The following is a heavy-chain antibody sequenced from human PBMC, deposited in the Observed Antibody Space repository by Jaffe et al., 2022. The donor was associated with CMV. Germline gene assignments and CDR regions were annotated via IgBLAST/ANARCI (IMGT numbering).Heavy chain of an antibody. CDR3: ARKVMVRGVMPPLAWFDP. Sequence: QVQLVQSGAEVKKPGASVKVSCKASGYTFTSYGISWVRQAPGQGLEWMGWISAYNGNTNYAQKLQGRVTMTTDTSTSTAYMELRSLRSDDTAVYYCARKVMVRGVMPPLAWFDPWGQGTLVTVSS. CDR1: GYTFTSYG. V-gene: IGHV1-18*04. J-gene: IGHJ5*02. D-gene: IGHD3-10*01. CDR2: ISAYNGNT.